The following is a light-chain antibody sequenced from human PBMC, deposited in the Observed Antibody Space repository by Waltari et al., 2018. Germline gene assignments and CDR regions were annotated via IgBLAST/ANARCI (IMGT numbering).Light chain of an antibody. J-gene: IGKJ4*01. CDR1: QSVSSY. Sequence: EIVLTQSPATLSLSPGERATLSCRASQSVSSYLAWYQQKPGQAPRLLIYDASNRATGIPAMFGGSVSGTDFTRTISSLEPEDFAVYYCQQRSNWPLTFGGGTKVEIK. CDR2: DAS. V-gene: IGKV3-11*01. CDR3: QQRSNWPLT.